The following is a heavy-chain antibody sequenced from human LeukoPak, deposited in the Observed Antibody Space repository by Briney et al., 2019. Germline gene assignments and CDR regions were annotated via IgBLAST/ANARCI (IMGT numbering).Heavy chain of an antibody. CDR1: GFTFTDYW. CDR3: ARALTTLTYEGY. V-gene: IGHV3-7*01. Sequence: GGSLRLSCAASGFTFTDYWMSWVRQAPGKGLEWVAFIRKRGIETNYVDSVKGRFTITRDNARNLLFLQMNSLRAEDTAVYYCARALTTLTYEGYWGQGTLVTVSS. CDR2: IRKRGIET. D-gene: IGHD1-1*01. J-gene: IGHJ4*02.